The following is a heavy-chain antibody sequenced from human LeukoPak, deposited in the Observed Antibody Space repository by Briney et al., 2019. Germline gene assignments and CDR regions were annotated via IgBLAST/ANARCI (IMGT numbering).Heavy chain of an antibody. J-gene: IGHJ3*02. V-gene: IGHV4-39*07. CDR3: ARVSVGAFDI. Sequence: PSETLSLTCTVSGGSTSSSSYYWGWIRQPPGKGLEWIGSIYYSGSTYYNPSLKSRVTISVDTSKNQFSLKLSSVTAADTAVFYCARVSVGAFDIWGQGTMVTVSS. CDR2: IYYSGST. CDR1: GGSTSSSSYY.